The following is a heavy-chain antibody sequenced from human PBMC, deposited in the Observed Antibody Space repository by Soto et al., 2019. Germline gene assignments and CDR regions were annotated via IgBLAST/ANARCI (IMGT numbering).Heavy chain of an antibody. J-gene: IGHJ5*02. D-gene: IGHD2-15*01. Sequence: GASVKVSCKASGYGFTRYTLDWVRQAPGQRLEWMGWINPGNGNTKSSQKFQDRVIITRDTSASTAYMDLSSLRSEDTAVYYCARGIATGQLDPWGQGTLVTVSS. CDR1: GYGFTRYT. CDR3: ARGIATGQLDP. CDR2: INPGNGNT. V-gene: IGHV1-3*01.